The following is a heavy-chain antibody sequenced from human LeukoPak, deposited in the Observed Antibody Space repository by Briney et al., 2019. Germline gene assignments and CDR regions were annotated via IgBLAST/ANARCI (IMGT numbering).Heavy chain of an antibody. CDR1: GFTFSSYA. V-gene: IGHV3-23*01. CDR3: AKDLEYSSGWYSLYTSFDY. J-gene: IGHJ4*02. D-gene: IGHD6-19*01. CDR2: ISGSGGST. Sequence: GGSLRLSCAASGFTFSSYAMSWVRQAPGKGLEWVSAISGSGGSTYYAGSVKGRFTISRDNSKNTLYLQMNSLRAEDTAVYYCAKDLEYSSGWYSLYTSFDYWGQGTLVTVSS.